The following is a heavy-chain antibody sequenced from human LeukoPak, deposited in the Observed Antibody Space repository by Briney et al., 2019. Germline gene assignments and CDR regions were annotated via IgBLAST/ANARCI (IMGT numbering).Heavy chain of an antibody. CDR2: ISSSSSYI. Sequence: PGGSLRLSCAASGFTFSSYSMTWVRQAPGKGLEWVSSISSSSSYIYYADSVKGRFTISRDNAKNSLYLQMNSLRAEDTAVYYCARAPTRTYYYYGMDVWGQGTTVTVSS. V-gene: IGHV3-21*01. J-gene: IGHJ6*02. CDR1: GFTFSSYS. CDR3: ARAPTRTYYYYGMDV.